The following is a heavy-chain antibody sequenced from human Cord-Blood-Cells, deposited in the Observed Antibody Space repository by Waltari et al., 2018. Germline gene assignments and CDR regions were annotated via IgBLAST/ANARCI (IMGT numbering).Heavy chain of an antibody. CDR2: IYSGGST. J-gene: IGHJ4*02. Sequence: EVQLVESGGGLIQPGWSLRPSCAASGFPASSYYMRWGRQTPGKGLEWVSVIYSGGSTYYADSVKGRFTISRDNSKNTLYLQMNSLRAEDTAVYYCAGKYDFWSGYDYWGQGTLVTVSS. CDR3: AGKYDFWSGYDY. V-gene: IGHV3-53*01. CDR1: GFPASSYY. D-gene: IGHD3-3*01.